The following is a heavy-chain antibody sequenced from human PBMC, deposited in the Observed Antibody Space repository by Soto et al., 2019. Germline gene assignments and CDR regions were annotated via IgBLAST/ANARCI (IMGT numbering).Heavy chain of an antibody. Sequence: PSETLSLTCTVSGGSISSYYWSWIRQPPGKGLEWIGYIYYSGSTNYNPSLKSRVTISVDTSKNQFSLKLSSVTAADTAVYYCARHGRGYSGYDGLFDYWGQRTLVTVSS. J-gene: IGHJ4*02. CDR2: IYYSGST. CDR3: ARHGRGYSGYDGLFDY. V-gene: IGHV4-59*08. CDR1: GGSISSYY. D-gene: IGHD5-12*01.